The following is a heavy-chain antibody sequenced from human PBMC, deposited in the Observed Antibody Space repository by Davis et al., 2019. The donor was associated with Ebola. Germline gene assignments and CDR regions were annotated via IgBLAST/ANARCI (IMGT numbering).Heavy chain of an antibody. CDR2: VYSSGST. CDR3: ARQRRDGYSGFDY. J-gene: IGHJ4*02. D-gene: IGHD5-24*01. V-gene: IGHV4-30-4*07. CDR1: GGSISSGGYS. Sequence: MPSETLSLTCAVSGGSISSGGYSWSWIRQPPGKRLEWTGFVYSSGSTYYNPSLESRLTMSVDTSKNQFSLKLRSVTAADTAVYYCARQRRDGYSGFDYWGLGTLVTVSS.